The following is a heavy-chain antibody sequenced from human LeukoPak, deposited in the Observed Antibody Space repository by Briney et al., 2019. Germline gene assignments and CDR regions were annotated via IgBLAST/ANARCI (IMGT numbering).Heavy chain of an antibody. D-gene: IGHD4-17*01. J-gene: IGHJ4*02. CDR1: GGSISSSNW. CDR2: IYLRGNT. V-gene: IGHV4-4*02. CDR3: ARGTITTVTDS. Sequence: SETLSLTCPISGGSISSSNWWTWVRQPPGKGLEWVGEIYLRGNTNYNPSLESRATISVDESKTQLSLRLESVTAADTAVYYCARGTITTVTDSWGPGTLVTVSS.